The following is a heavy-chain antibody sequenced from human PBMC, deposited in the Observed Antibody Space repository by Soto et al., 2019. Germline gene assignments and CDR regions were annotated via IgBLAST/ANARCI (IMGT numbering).Heavy chain of an antibody. CDR2: IWYDGSNK. CDR3: ARDRVPMIFGVDANWFDP. D-gene: IGHD3-3*01. CDR1: GFTFSSYG. V-gene: IGHV3-33*01. Sequence: GGSLRLSCAASGFTFSSYGMHWVRQAPGKGLEWVAVIWYDGSNKYYADSVKGRFTISRDNSKNTLYLQMNSLRAEDTAVYYCARDRVPMIFGVDANWFDPWGQGTLVTVSS. J-gene: IGHJ5*02.